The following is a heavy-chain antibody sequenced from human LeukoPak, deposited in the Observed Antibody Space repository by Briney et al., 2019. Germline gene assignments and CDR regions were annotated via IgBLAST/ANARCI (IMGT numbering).Heavy chain of an antibody. CDR3: AKALSTMVRGVNHYYGMDV. CDR1: GFTFSSYA. V-gene: IGHV3-23*01. CDR2: ISGSGGST. Sequence: GGSLRLSCAASGFTFSSYAMSWVRQAPGKGLEWVSAISGSGGSTYYADSVKGRFTISRDNSKNTLYLQMNSLRAEDTAVYYCAKALSTMVRGVNHYYGMDVWGKGTTVTVSS. J-gene: IGHJ6*04. D-gene: IGHD3-10*01.